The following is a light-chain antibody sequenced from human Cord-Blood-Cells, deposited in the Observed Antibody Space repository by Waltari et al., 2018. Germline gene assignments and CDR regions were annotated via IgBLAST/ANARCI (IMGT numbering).Light chain of an antibody. V-gene: IGKV3-11*01. CDR2: DAS. Sequence: EIVLTPSPATLTLPPGERATLSCRASQSVSSYLAWYQQKPGQAPRLLIYDASNRATGIPARFSGSGSGTDFTLTISSLEPEDFAVYYCQQRSNWPPTFGGGTKVEIK. CDR1: QSVSSY. CDR3: QQRSNWPPT. J-gene: IGKJ4*01.